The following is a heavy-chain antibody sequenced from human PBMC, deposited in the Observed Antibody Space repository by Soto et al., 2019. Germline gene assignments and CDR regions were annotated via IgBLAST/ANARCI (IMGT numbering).Heavy chain of an antibody. D-gene: IGHD2-2*01. Sequence: SETLSLTCTVSGGSISSSSYYWGWIRQPPGKGLEWIGSIYYSGSTYYNPSLKSQVTISVDTSKNQFSLKLSSVTAADTAVYYCARRDIVVVPAAVKTNYMDVWGKGTTVTVSS. CDR3: ARRDIVVVPAAVKTNYMDV. V-gene: IGHV4-39*01. CDR2: IYYSGST. CDR1: GGSISSSSYY. J-gene: IGHJ6*03.